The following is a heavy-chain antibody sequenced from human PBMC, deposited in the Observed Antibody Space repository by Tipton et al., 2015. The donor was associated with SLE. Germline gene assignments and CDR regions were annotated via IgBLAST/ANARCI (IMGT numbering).Heavy chain of an antibody. D-gene: IGHD4-17*01. CDR2: IYSGGST. J-gene: IGHJ3*02. CDR3: ARGGATVTTAGDFDI. V-gene: IGHV3-66*02. Sequence: GSLRLSCAASGFTVSSNYMSWVRQAPGKGLEWVSVIYSGGSTYYADSMKGRFTISRDNSKNTLYLQMNSLRAEDTAVYYCARGGATVTTAGDFDIWGQGTMVTVSS. CDR1: GFTVSSNY.